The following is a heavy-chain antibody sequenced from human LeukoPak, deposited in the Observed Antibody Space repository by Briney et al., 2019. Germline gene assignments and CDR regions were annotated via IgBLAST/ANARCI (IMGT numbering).Heavy chain of an antibody. J-gene: IGHJ2*01. CDR3: AREGPSYGGGWDDWYFDL. V-gene: IGHV3-13*04. D-gene: IGHD6-19*01. CDR2: IGAAGDT. Sequence: PGGSLRLSCAASGFTFSNRDLHWVRQATGKALEWVSAIGAAGDTYYSGSVKGRFTISRENAKNSLYLQMNSVTAADTSVYYCAREGPSYGGGWDDWYFDLWGRGTLVTVSS. CDR1: GFTFSNRD.